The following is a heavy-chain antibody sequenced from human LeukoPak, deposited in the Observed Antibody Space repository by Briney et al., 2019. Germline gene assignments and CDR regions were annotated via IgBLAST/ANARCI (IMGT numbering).Heavy chain of an antibody. Sequence: SETLSLTCAVSGASISSYYWSWLRQPAGKGLEWIGRLFTSGSTKYNPSLKSRVTMVVDKSKKHFSLKLGSVTAADTAVYYCARDTGDGFYDYWGQGSLVTVSS. V-gene: IGHV4-4*07. CDR1: GASISSYY. D-gene: IGHD5-24*01. CDR3: ARDTGDGFYDY. J-gene: IGHJ4*02. CDR2: LFTSGST.